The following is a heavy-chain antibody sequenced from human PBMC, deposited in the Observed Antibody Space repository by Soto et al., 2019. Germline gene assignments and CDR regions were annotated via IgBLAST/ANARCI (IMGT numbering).Heavy chain of an antibody. J-gene: IGHJ6*03. D-gene: IGHD2-15*01. CDR2: IYSGGST. V-gene: IGHV3-66*01. Sequence: GGSLRLSCAASGFTVSSNYMSWVRQAPGKGLEWVSVIYSGGSTYYADSVKGRFTISRDNSKNTLYLQMNSLRAEDTAVYYCAREKIVTHEEDYYYYMDVWGKGTTVTVSS. CDR1: GFTVSSNY. CDR3: AREKIVTHEEDYYYYMDV.